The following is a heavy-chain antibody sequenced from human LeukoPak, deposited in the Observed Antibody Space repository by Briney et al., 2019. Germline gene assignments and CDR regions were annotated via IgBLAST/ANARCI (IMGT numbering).Heavy chain of an antibody. J-gene: IGHJ6*03. Sequence: GSLRLSCAASGFTFNDYYMSWIRQPPGKGLEWIGEINHSGSTNYNPSLKSRVTISVDTSKNQFSLKLSSVTAADTAVYYCARVGYYYYYMDVWGKGTTVTVSS. CDR2: INHSGST. V-gene: IGHV4-34*01. CDR1: GFTFNDYY. CDR3: ARVGYYYYYMDV.